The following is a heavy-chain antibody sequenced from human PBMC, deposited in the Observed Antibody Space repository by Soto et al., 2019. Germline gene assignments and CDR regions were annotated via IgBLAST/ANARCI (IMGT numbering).Heavy chain of an antibody. D-gene: IGHD2-2*01. Sequence: QVQLAQSGTEVKKPGASVKVSCKTSGYIFTGYYIHWVRQAPGQGLEWMGIINPSGGTTTYAQKFQGRVTMTRDTSTSTVYMELSSLRSEDTAVYYCARGPATAPDAYWGLGTLVTVSS. CDR3: ARGPATAPDAY. V-gene: IGHV1-46*01. CDR2: INPSGGTT. CDR1: GYIFTGYY. J-gene: IGHJ4*02.